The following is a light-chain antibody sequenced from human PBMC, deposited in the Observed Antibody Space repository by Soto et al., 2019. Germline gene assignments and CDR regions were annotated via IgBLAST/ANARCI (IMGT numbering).Light chain of an antibody. CDR2: GSS. Sequence: EVVLTQSPGTLSLSPGERATLSCRASQSVSNKYLAWYQQKPGQAPRLLIFGSSDRATGIPDRFSGSGSGTDLTLTISRLEPEDFAVYYCQQYGSSLPYTFRQGTKLEIK. CDR1: QSVSNKY. CDR3: QQYGSSLPYT. V-gene: IGKV3-20*01. J-gene: IGKJ2*01.